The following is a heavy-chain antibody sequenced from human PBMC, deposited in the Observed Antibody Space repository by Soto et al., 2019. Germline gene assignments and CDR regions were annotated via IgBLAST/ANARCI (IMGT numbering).Heavy chain of an antibody. J-gene: IGHJ5*02. CDR1: GFIFNNYW. D-gene: IGHD3-9*01. CDR3: ARGKYYDVSTGYSTFDP. Sequence: EVQLVESGGGIVQPGGSMRLSCAASGFIFNNYWMHWVRQVPGKGLVWVSRVNSDGSTTNYADSVKGRFTISRDNAKNTLFLQMNRLRVEYTAVYYCARGKYYDVSTGYSTFDPWGQGVPVTVAS. CDR2: VNSDGSTT. V-gene: IGHV3-74*01.